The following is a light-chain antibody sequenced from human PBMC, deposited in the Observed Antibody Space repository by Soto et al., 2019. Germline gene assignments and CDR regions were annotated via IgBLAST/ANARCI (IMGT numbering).Light chain of an antibody. J-gene: IGLJ1*01. CDR3: SSYKSSSTCV. Sequence: QSVLTQPASVSGSPGQSITISCTGTSSDVGGYNYVSWYQQHPGKAPKLMIYEVSNRPSGVSNRFSGSKSGNTASLTISGLQAEDEADYYCSSYKSSSTCVSGTGTKVTVL. CDR1: SSDVGGYNY. V-gene: IGLV2-14*01. CDR2: EVS.